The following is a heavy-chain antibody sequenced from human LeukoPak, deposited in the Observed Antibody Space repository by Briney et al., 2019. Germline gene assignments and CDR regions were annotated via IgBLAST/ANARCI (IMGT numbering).Heavy chain of an antibody. CDR3: ARDRDYGDYDI. J-gene: IGHJ3*02. CDR2: ISSSGSPT. CDR1: GFTFSIYE. V-gene: IGHV3-48*03. Sequence: PGGSLRLSCAASGFTFSIYEMNWVRQAPGKGLEWVSYISSSGSPTYYTESVKGRFTISRDNAKKSLYLQMNSLSAEDTAVYYCARDRDYGDYDIWGQGTMVTVSS. D-gene: IGHD4-17*01.